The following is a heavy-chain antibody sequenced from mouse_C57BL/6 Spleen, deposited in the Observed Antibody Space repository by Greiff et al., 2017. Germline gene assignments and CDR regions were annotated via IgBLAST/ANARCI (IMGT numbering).Heavy chain of an antibody. V-gene: IGHV5-4*01. D-gene: IGHD3-1*01. CDR1: GFTFSSYA. CDR3: ARDRESHAMDY. CDR2: ISDGGSYT. Sequence: EVQLVESGGGLVKPGGSLKLSCAASGFTFSSYAMSWVRPTPEKRLEWVATISDGGSYTYYPDNVKGRFTISRDNAKNNLYLQMSHLKSEDTAMYYCARDRESHAMDYWGQGTSVTVSS. J-gene: IGHJ4*01.